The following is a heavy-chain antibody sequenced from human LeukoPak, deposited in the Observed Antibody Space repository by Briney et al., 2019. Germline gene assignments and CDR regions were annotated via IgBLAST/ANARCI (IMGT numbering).Heavy chain of an antibody. J-gene: IGHJ4*02. CDR2: ISDSGGST. Sequence: GGSLRLSCVASEFTFSSYAMTWVRQAPGRGLKWVSSISDSGGSTYYADSVKGRFTTSRDNSKNTLYLQMNSLRAEDTAIYYCAKDHGGNSWYYFDYWGQGTLVTVSS. V-gene: IGHV3-23*01. CDR1: EFTFSSYA. CDR3: AKDHGGNSWYYFDY. D-gene: IGHD4-23*01.